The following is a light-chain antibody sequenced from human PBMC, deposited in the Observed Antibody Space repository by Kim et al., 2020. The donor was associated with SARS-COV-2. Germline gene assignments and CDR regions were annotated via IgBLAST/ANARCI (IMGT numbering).Light chain of an antibody. CDR1: NSNIGTNS. J-gene: IGLJ3*02. CDR3: ATWDDSLSGRV. CDR2: RNH. V-gene: IGLV1-47*01. Sequence: GQRVTISCSGSNSNIGTNSVFWYQQLPGTAPKLLISRNHQRPSGVPDRFSGSKSGTSASLAISGLRSEDEAVYYCATWDDSLSGRVFGGGTKLTVL.